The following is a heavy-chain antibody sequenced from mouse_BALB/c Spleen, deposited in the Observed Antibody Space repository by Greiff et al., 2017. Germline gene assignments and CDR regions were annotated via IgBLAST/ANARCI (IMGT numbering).Heavy chain of an antibody. V-gene: IGHV2-9*02. CDR2: IWAGGST. Sequence: VQLVESGPGLVAPSQSLSITCTVSGFSLTSYGVHWVRQPPGKGLEWLGVIWAGGSTNYNSALMSRLSISKDNSKSQDFLKMNSLQTDDTAMYYCARDDDKDAMDYWGQGTSVTVSS. J-gene: IGHJ4*01. CDR1: GFSLTSYG. D-gene: IGHD2-3*01. CDR3: ARDDDKDAMDY.